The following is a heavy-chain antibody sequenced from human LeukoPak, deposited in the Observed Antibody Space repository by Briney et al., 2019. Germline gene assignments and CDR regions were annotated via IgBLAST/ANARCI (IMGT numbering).Heavy chain of an antibody. D-gene: IGHD1-26*01. CDR3: ARDRGAGIVGAVDY. J-gene: IGHJ4*02. V-gene: IGHV3-74*01. CDR2: INSDGSNT. CDR1: GFTVRSNY. Sequence: GGSLRLSCAASGFTVRSNYMSWVRQAPGKGLEWVSRINSDGSNTSYADSVKGRFTISRDNAKNTLYLQMNSLRAEDTAVYYCARDRGAGIVGAVDYWGQGTLVTVSS.